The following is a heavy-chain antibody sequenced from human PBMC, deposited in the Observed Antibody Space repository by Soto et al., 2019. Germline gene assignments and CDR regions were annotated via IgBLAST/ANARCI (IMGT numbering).Heavy chain of an antibody. CDR2: IHPSGGST. CDR1: GYTFTSYY. V-gene: IGHV1-46*01. J-gene: IGHJ6*02. CDR3: ASRVRATEPYGMDV. Sequence: QVQLVQSGAEVKKPGASVKVSCKASGYTFTSYYMHWVRQAPGQRLEWMGIIHPSGGSTSYAQKCQGRVTMTGDTSTSTVYRELSSLRSEDTAVYYCASRVRATEPYGMDVWGQGTTVTVSS. D-gene: IGHD1-26*01.